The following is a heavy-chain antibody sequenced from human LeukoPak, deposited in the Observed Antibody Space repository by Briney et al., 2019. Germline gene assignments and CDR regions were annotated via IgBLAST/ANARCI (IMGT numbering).Heavy chain of an antibody. CDR2: MWYDGNEE. CDR1: VFTFSSHG. D-gene: IGHD3-22*01. V-gene: IGHV3-33*01. J-gene: IGHJ4*02. Sequence: GGSLRLSCAASVFTFSSHGMHGVRQARGKGLEGVSSMWYDGNEEYYADSVKGRFTIPRDNSKNTLYLQMNSLRAEDTAVYYCARDGGYPSSGPFDYWGQGTLVTVSS. CDR3: ARDGGYPSSGPFDY.